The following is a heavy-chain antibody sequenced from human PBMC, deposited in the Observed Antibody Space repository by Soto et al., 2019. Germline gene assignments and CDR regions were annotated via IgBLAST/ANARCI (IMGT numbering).Heavy chain of an antibody. Sequence: KASETLSLTCTVSGGSFSSNSAYWAWIRQPPGKGLEWIGTVHYIGSTYYNPSLKSRVTMSVDTSNNQFSLKLHSVTAADTAVYYCARQPSEWLFTVRWFDPWGLGTLVTVSS. J-gene: IGHJ5*02. CDR2: VHYIGST. CDR3: ARQPSEWLFTVRWFDP. V-gene: IGHV4-39*01. CDR1: GGSFSSNSAY. D-gene: IGHD3-3*01.